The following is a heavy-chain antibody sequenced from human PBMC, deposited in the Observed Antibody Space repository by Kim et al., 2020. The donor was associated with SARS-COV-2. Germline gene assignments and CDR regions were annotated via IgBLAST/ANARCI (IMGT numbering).Heavy chain of an antibody. CDR2: IWYDGSNK. V-gene: IGHV3-33*01. Sequence: GGSLRLSCAASGFTFSSYGMHWVRQAPGKGLEWVAVIWYDGSNKYYADSVKGRFTISRDNSKNTLYLQMNSLRAEDTAVYYCARGVVPAASEYWYFDLWGRGTLVTVSS. J-gene: IGHJ2*01. D-gene: IGHD2-2*01. CDR3: ARGVVPAASEYWYFDL. CDR1: GFTFSSYG.